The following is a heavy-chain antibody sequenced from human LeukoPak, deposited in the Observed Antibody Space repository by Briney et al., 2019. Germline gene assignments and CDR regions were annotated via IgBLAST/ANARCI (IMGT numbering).Heavy chain of an antibody. CDR1: GFTFSSYE. CDR2: IGSSGSTI. J-gene: IGHJ4*02. D-gene: IGHD5-18*01. CDR3: AREDTAMVIPFDY. Sequence: GGSLRLSCAASGFTFSSYEMNWVRQAPGKGLEWVSYIGSSGSTIYYADSVKGRFTISRDNAKNSLYLQMNSLRAEDTAVYYCAREDTAMVIPFDYWGQGTLVTVSS. V-gene: IGHV3-48*03.